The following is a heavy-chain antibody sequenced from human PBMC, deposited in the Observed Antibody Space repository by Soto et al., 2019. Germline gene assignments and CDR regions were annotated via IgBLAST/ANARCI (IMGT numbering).Heavy chain of an antibody. D-gene: IGHD2-15*01. CDR2: IYYSGST. CDR3: ATSTWGVGDCSGGSCPPDY. V-gene: IGHV4-59*08. CDR1: GGSISSYY. J-gene: IGHJ4*02. Sequence: QVQLQESGPGLVKPSETLSLTCTVSGGSISSYYWSWIRQPPGKGLEWSGYIYYSGSTNYNPSLKRRVTISVDTSNNQFSRKLSSVTAADTAVYSCATSTWGVGDCSGGSCPPDYWGQGTLVTVSS.